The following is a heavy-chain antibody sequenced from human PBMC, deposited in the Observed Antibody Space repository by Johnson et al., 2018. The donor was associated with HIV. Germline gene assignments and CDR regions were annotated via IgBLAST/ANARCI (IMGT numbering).Heavy chain of an antibody. V-gene: IGHV3-64*01. J-gene: IGHJ3*02. CDR1: GFTFSNFA. CDR3: ARSRGPMRKDAFDI. D-gene: IGHD3-10*01. CDR2: ISSNGIGT. Sequence: VQLVESGGGLVKPGGSLRLSGGPSGFTFSNFAMHWVRQAPGKGLEYVSAISSNGIGTYYANSVDGRFTISRDNDKNTLYLEMGSLRVEDMAVYYCARSRGPMRKDAFDIWGQGTKVTVSS.